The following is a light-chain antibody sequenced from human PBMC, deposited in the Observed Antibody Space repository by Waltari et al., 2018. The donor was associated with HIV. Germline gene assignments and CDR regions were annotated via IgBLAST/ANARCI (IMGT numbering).Light chain of an antibody. CDR3: SSYAGSNSWV. CDR1: RSALRGSTY. J-gene: IGLJ3*02. V-gene: IGLV2-8*01. Sequence: QSAPTQPPSASGFPGQSVTIPCTRTRSALRGSTYAPWYQQYPGKAPKVMIHEVNKRPSGVPDRFSGSKSGNTASLTVSGLQAEDEAYYYCSSYAGSNSWVFGGGTKLTVL. CDR2: EVN.